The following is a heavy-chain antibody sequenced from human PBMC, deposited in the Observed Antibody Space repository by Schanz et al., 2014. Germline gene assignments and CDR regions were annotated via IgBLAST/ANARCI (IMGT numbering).Heavy chain of an antibody. CDR3: VTEKRMESGTWAKAFDS. V-gene: IGHV1-24*01. J-gene: IGHJ3*02. CDR2: FHHEDGDT. D-gene: IGHD3-3*01. CDR1: GYSLNELS. Sequence: QVQLVQSGAEVKKPGASVKVSCKVSGYSLNELSMHWVRQAPGRGLEWMGGFHHEDGDTVYAQKFQGRVIMTRDTSTTTVYMELSSLRSDDTAMYYCVTEKRMESGTWAKAFDSWGQGTWVTVAS.